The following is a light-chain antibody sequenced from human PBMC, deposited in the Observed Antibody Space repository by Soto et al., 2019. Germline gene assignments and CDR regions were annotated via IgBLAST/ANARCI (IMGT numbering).Light chain of an antibody. CDR2: GAS. CDR3: QQRSNWPLT. J-gene: IGKJ4*01. Sequence: EIVLTQSRGTLSFSPGERATLSCRASQSVSSNSLAWYQQIPGQAPRLLIYGASSRATGIPDRFSGSGSGTDFTLTISSLEPEDFAVYYCQQRSNWPLTFGGGTKVDIK. V-gene: IGKV3D-20*02. CDR1: QSVSSNS.